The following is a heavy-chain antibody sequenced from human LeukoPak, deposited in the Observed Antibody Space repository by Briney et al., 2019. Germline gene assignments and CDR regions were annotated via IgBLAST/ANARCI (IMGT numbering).Heavy chain of an antibody. D-gene: IGHD3-10*01. CDR1: GFTFSSYA. J-gene: IGHJ4*02. V-gene: IGHV3-30-3*02. CDR2: ISYDGSNK. Sequence: QTGGSLRLSCAASGFTFSSYAMHWVRQAPGKGLEWVAVISYDGSNKYYADSVKGRFTISRDNSKNTLYLQMNSLRAEDTALYYCAKKLFTGMGYYFDSWGQGTLVTVSS. CDR3: AKKLFTGMGYYFDS.